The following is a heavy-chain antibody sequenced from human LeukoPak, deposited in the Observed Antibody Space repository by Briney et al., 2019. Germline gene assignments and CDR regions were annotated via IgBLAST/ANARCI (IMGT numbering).Heavy chain of an antibody. D-gene: IGHD6-13*01. V-gene: IGHV3-33*01. J-gene: IGHJ6*03. CDR2: IWYDGSNK. Sequence: PGRPLRLSCAASGFTFSSYGMHWVRQAPGKGLEWVAVIWYDGSNKYYADSVKGRFTISRDNSKNTLYLQMNSLRAEDTAVYYCARALVAAAGPPPYYYYYYMDVWGKGTTVTVSS. CDR1: GFTFSSYG. CDR3: ARALVAAAGPPPYYYYYYMDV.